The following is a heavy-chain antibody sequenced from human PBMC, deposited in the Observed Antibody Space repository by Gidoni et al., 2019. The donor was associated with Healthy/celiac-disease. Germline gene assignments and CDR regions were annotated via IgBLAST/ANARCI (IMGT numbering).Heavy chain of an antibody. D-gene: IGHD6-13*01. V-gene: IGHV3-74*01. CDR3: ARAGIAAARHAFDI. Sequence: EVQLVESGGGLVQPGGSLRLSCAASGFTFSSYWMHWFRQAPGKGLVWVSRINSDGSSTSYADSVKGRFTISRDNAKNTLYLQMNSLRAEDTAVYYCARAGIAAARHAFDIWGQGTMVTVSS. CDR1: GFTFSSYW. CDR2: INSDGSST. J-gene: IGHJ3*02.